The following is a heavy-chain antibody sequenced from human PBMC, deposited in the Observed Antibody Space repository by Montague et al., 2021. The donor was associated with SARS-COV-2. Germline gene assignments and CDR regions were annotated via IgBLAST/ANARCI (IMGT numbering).Heavy chain of an antibody. Sequence: SLRLSCAASGFSFSSSVMHWVRQASGKGLEWVAVISYDGNIKNYIDSVKGRFTISRDNSKNTLYLQMNGLRPDDTAVYHCARGPHYCSGGDCFWGQGALVTVSS. CDR2: ISYDGNIK. D-gene: IGHD2-15*01. J-gene: IGHJ4*02. CDR1: GFSFSSSV. V-gene: IGHV3-30*04. CDR3: ARGPHYCSGGDCF.